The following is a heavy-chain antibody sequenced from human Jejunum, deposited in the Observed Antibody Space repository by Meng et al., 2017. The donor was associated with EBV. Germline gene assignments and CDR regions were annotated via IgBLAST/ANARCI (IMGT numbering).Heavy chain of an antibody. CDR3: TDVGGDMI. CDR1: GFTFTNSR. D-gene: IGHD3-16*01. J-gene: IGHJ4*02. Sequence: LGGSGGWLIKPWESLRLSCTDSGFTFTNSRMTWVRQAPGKGLEWVGRIKRTTDGRTTDYAAPVKGRFTISRDDPKNTLYLNMNSLKTEDTAVYYCTDVGGDMIWGQGILVTVSS. CDR2: IKRTTDGRTT. V-gene: IGHV3-15*01.